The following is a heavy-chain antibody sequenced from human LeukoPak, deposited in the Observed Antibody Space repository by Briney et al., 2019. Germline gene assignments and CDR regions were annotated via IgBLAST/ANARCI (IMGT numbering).Heavy chain of an antibody. V-gene: IGHV3-7*01. CDR2: TKEDGSEK. Sequence: PGGSLRLSCAASGFTFSMHWMSWVRQARGKGLEWVANTKEDGSEKYYVDSVTGRFTISRDNAKNSLYLQMNSLRAEDTAVYYCVRDDSRYGGSPGYWGQGTLVIV. CDR3: VRDDSRYGGSPGY. J-gene: IGHJ4*02. D-gene: IGHD1-26*01. CDR1: GFTFSMHW.